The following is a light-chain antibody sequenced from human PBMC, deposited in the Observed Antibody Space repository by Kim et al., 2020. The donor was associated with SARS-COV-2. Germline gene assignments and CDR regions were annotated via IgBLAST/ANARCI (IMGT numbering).Light chain of an antibody. J-gene: IGKJ1*01. V-gene: IGKV1-39*01. Sequence: TVGDRVTITCRASQTISGYLNWYQQKPGKAPKLLIYAAASLLGGVPSRFSGSGSGTDFTLTISSLQPEDFATYHCQQSYSTPPTFGQGTKVDIK. CDR1: QTISGY. CDR2: AAA. CDR3: QQSYSTPPT.